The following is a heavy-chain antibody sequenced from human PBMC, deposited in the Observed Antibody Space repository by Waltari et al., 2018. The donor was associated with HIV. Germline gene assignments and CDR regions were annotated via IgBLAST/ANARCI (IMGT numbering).Heavy chain of an antibody. CDR3: VRGPTCSGGTGYSFFDY. D-gene: IGHD2-15*01. CDR2: INAGNGNT. CDR1: GYTFTSYA. V-gene: IGHV1-3*01. Sequence: QVQLVQSGAEVKKPGASVKVSCKASGYTFTSYAMHWVRQAPGQRLEWMGWINAGNGNTKYARIFQARGTVTRDTFTSTAYMALSTLRSEETAIYYCVRGPTCSGGTGYSFFDYWGQGTLVSVSS. J-gene: IGHJ4*02.